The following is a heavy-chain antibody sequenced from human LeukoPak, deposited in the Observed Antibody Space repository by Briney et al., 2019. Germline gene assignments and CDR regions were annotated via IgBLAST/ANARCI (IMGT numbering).Heavy chain of an antibody. CDR1: GYTLTSYG. V-gene: IGHV1-18*01. Sequence: GASVKVSCKASGYTLTSYGISWVRQAPGQGLEWMGWISAYNGNTNYAQKLQGRVTMTTDTSTSTAYMELRSLRSDDTAVYYCAREGQQLPQMDWFDPWGQGTLVTVSS. CDR3: AREGQQLPQMDWFDP. CDR2: ISAYNGNT. D-gene: IGHD6-13*01. J-gene: IGHJ5*02.